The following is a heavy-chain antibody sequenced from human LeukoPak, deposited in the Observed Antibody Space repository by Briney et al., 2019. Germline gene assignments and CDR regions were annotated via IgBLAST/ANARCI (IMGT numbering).Heavy chain of an antibody. CDR2: ITPILGIA. CDR1: GGTFSSYA. J-gene: IGHJ5*02. CDR3: ARIGIPAAIQYWFDP. Sequence: SVKVSCKASGGTFSSYAISWVRQAPGQGLEWMGRITPILGIANYAQKFQGRVTITADKSTSTAYMELSSLRSEDTAVYYCARIGIPAAIQYWFDPWGQGTLVTVSS. V-gene: IGHV1-69*04. D-gene: IGHD2-2*01.